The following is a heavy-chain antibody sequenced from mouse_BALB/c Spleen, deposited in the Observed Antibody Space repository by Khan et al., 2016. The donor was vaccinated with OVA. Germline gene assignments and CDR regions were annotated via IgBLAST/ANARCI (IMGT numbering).Heavy chain of an antibody. CDR3: GRDGAYHRNDGWFAY. D-gene: IGHD2-14*01. CDR2: INPSNGYT. V-gene: IGHV1-4*01. CDR1: GYTFTSYT. J-gene: IGHJ3*01. Sequence: QVQLQQSGAELARPGASVKMSCKASGYTFTSYTIHWIKKRPGQGLEWIGYINPSNGYTNYNQKFKDKATLTTDQSSTTAYLQLSSLTSDDSADDNDGRDGAYHRNDGWFAYWGQGTLVTVAA.